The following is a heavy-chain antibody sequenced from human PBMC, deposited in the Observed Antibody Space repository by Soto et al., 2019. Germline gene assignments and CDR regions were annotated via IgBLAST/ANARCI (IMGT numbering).Heavy chain of an antibody. CDR2: IYYSGST. J-gene: IGHJ5*02. CDR3: ARHIYCSGGSCYSGGYWFDP. D-gene: IGHD2-15*01. Sequence: QLQLQESGPGLVKPSETLSLTCTVSGGSISSTNYYWGWIRQRPGKGLEWIGTIYYSGSTYYNPSLKSRVTISVETSKNQFSLKLSSVTAADTAVYYCARHIYCSGGSCYSGGYWFDPWGQGTLVTVSS. V-gene: IGHV4-39*01. CDR1: GGSISSTNYY.